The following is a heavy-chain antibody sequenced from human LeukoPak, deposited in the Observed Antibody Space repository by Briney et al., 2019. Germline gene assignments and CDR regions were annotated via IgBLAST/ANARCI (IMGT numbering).Heavy chain of an antibody. CDR3: TRGITGHYRSMGGFAFDI. J-gene: IGHJ3*02. CDR2: FYYDGST. D-gene: IGHD2-8*02. CDR1: GASISQHY. V-gene: IGHV4-59*11. Sequence: KTSETLSLTCTVSGASISQHYWSWIRQPPGKRLEYIGYFYYDGSTNYTSSVRSRVTILVDTSKNQFTLNLRSVTAADTAKYYCTRGITGHYRSMGGFAFDIWGQGTVVAVSS.